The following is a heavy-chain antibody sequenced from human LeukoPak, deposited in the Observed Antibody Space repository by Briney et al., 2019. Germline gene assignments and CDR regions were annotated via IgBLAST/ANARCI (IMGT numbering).Heavy chain of an antibody. CDR1: GGSISSYY. Sequence: SETLSLTCTVSGGSISSYYWSWIRQPAGKGLEWIGRIYTSGSTNYNPSLKSRVTMSVDTSKNQFSLKLSSVTAADTAVYYCARESLTNPSYYDFWSGYSNYFDYWGQGTLVTVSS. V-gene: IGHV4-4*07. CDR2: IYTSGST. CDR3: ARESLTNPSYYDFWSGYSNYFDY. J-gene: IGHJ4*02. D-gene: IGHD3-3*01.